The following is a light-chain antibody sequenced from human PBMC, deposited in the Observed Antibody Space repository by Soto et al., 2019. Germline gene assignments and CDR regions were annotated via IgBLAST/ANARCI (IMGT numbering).Light chain of an antibody. CDR2: GAS. J-gene: IGKJ5*01. CDR3: QQYAASPIT. CDR1: QSVGAD. V-gene: IGKV3-20*01. Sequence: IVLTQSPATLSVSPGERATLSCMASQSVGADLAWYQQKAGQAPRLLIYGASIRATGIPDRFSGSGSGTDFTLTISRLEPEDFAVFYCQQYAASPITFGQGTRLEIK.